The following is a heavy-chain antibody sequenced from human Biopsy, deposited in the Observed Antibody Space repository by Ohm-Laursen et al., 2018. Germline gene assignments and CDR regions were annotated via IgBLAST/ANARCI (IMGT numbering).Heavy chain of an antibody. V-gene: IGHV1-2*02. J-gene: IGHJ4*02. D-gene: IGHD6-19*01. CDR1: GFSFAGYY. Sequence: SVKVSCKASGFSFAGYYIHWVRQAPGQGLEWMGWISPKSGGTNYAQKFQGNITMTKNTSMSTAYMEMSRLRSDDTAVYYCALQSVAQMKNFDYWGQGTLVTVSS. CDR3: ALQSVAQMKNFDY. CDR2: ISPKSGGT.